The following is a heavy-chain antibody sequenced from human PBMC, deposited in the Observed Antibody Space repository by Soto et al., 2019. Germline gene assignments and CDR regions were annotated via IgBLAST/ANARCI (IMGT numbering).Heavy chain of an antibody. CDR2: IVVGSGNT. J-gene: IGHJ6*02. V-gene: IGHV1-58*01. CDR1: GFTFTNSA. Sequence: SVKVSCKASGFTFTNSAVQWVRQARGQRLEWIGWIVVGSGNTNYAQKFQERVTITRDMSTSTAYMELSSLRSEDTAVYYCATANGSGSYPGTPPKYYYGMDVWGQGTTVTVSS. CDR3: ATANGSGSYPGTPPKYYYGMDV. D-gene: IGHD3-10*01.